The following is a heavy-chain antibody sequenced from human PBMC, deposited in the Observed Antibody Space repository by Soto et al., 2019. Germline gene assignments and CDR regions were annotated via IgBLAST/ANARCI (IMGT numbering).Heavy chain of an antibody. V-gene: IGHV3-30*18. Sequence: QVQLVESGGGVVQPGRSLRLSCAASGFTFSSYGMHWVRQAPGKGLEWVAVISYDGSNKYYADSVKGRFTISRDNSKNTLYLQMNSLRAEDTAVYYCAKDHMATTPLFDYWGQGTLVTVSS. D-gene: IGHD5-12*01. CDR2: ISYDGSNK. J-gene: IGHJ4*02. CDR1: GFTFSSYG. CDR3: AKDHMATTPLFDY.